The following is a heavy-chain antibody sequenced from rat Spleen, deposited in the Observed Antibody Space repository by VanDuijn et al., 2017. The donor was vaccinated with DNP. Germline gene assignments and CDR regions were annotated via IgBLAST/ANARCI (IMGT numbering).Heavy chain of an antibody. CDR1: GFSLTSYT. D-gene: IGHD1-11*01. Sequence: QVQLKESGPGLVQPSQTLSLTCTVSGFSLTSYTVSWVRQPPGKGLEWIAAMSSGGSTYYNSALKSRLSISRDTSKSQVFLKMNSLQTEDTAMYFCARDRINYGMDAWGQGTSVTVSS. CDR3: ARDRINYGMDA. J-gene: IGHJ4*01. CDR2: MSSGGST. V-gene: IGHV2-6*01.